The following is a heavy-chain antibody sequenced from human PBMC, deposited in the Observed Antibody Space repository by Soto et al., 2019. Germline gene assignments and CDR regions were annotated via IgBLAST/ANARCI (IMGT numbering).Heavy chain of an antibody. J-gene: IGHJ6*02. D-gene: IGHD4-4*01. CDR1: GGSFSGYY. V-gene: IGHV4-34*01. CDR3: ARYSSPSYRFEMDV. CDR2: ITHSGST. Sequence: SETLSLTCAVYGGSFSGYYWTWIRQPPGTGLEWIGEITHSGSTNYNPSLKSRVTISVDTSKNHFSLQLTSVTVADTAVYYCARYSSPSYRFEMDVWGQGTTVTVSS.